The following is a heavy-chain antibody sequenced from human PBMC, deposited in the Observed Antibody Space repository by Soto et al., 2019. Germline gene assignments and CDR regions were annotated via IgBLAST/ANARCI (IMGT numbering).Heavy chain of an antibody. CDR1: GFSFSSYT. V-gene: IGHV3-21*06. CDR2: ITNRGTHT. D-gene: IGHD5-12*01. J-gene: IGHJ5*01. CDR3: ARAHEVAWFDS. Sequence: GGSLRLSCTASGFSFSSYTMNWVRRAPGKGLQWVASITNRGTHTYSADSVKGRFTISRDNDKNSLYLQMNNLRAEDTATYYCARAHEVAWFDSWGLGTLVTVSS.